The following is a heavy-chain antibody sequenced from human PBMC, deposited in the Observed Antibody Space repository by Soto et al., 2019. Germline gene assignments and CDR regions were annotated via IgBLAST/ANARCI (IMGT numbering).Heavy chain of an antibody. CDR1: GFPFTGYA. V-gene: IGHV3-23*01. Sequence: QPVGSLRLSCAASGFPFTGYAMSWVRQAPGKGLEWVSAISGHGDATFYADSVKGRFTISRDNSKNTLYLHMNSLRAEDTALYYCANSRVSMVRGPIIIPNYRGQGTPVDVSP. CDR2: ISGHGDAT. J-gene: IGHJ4*02. CDR3: ANSRVSMVRGPIIIPNY. D-gene: IGHD3-10*01.